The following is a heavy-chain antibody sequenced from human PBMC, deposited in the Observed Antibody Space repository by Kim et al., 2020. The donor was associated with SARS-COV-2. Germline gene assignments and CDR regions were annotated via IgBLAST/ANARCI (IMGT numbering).Heavy chain of an antibody. V-gene: IGHV3-33*05. CDR3: ARQREDDYVWGSYSYMGLYFDY. D-gene: IGHD3-16*02. CDR1: GFTFSSYG. CDR2: ISYDGSNK. Sequence: GGSLRLSCAASGFTFSSYGMHWVRQAPGKGLEWVAVISYDGSNKYYADSVKGRFTISRDNSKNTLYLQMNSLRAEDTAVYYCARQREDDYVWGSYSYMGLYFDYWGQGTLVTVSS. J-gene: IGHJ4*02.